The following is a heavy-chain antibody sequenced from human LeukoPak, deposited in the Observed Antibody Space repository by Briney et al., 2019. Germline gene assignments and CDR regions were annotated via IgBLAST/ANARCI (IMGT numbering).Heavy chain of an antibody. CDR2: FDPEDGET. CDR3: ATGARWNDRFDY. D-gene: IGHD1-1*01. Sequence: ASVKVSCEVSGYTLTELSMHWVRQAPGKGLEWMGGFDPEDGETIYAQKFQGRVTMTEDTSTDTAYMELSSLRSEDTAVYYCATGARWNDRFDYWGQGTLVTVSS. V-gene: IGHV1-24*01. J-gene: IGHJ4*02. CDR1: GYTLTELS.